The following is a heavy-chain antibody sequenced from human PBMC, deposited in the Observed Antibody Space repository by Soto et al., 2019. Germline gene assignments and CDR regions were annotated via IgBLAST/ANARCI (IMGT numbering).Heavy chain of an antibody. J-gene: IGHJ4*02. D-gene: IGHD4-17*01. Sequence: QVQLVESGGGVVQPGRSLRLSCAASGFTFSSYGMHWVRQAPGKGLEWVAVIWDDGSNKYYADSVKGRFTISRDNSKNTVYLQMNSLRAEDTAGYYCARGTVHFDYWGQGTLVTVSS. V-gene: IGHV3-33*01. CDR1: GFTFSSYG. CDR2: IWDDGSNK. CDR3: ARGTVHFDY.